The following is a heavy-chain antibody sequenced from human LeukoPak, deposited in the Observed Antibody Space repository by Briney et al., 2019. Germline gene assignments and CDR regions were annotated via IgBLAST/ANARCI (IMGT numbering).Heavy chain of an antibody. D-gene: IGHD3-22*01. V-gene: IGHV1-18*01. J-gene: IGHJ4*02. CDR1: GYTFTSYG. CDR2: ISAYNGNT. Sequence: GASVKVSCKASGYTFTSYGISWVRQAPGQGLEWMGWISAYNGNTNYAQKLQGRGTMTTDTSTSTAYMELRSLRSDDTAVYYCARDFNRESGYYYDSSGYYPNFDYWGQGTLVTVSS. CDR3: ARDFNRESGYYYDSSGYYPNFDY.